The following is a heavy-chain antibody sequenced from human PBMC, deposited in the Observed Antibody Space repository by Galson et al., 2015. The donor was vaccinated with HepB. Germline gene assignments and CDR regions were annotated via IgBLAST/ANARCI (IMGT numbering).Heavy chain of an antibody. CDR2: IYYSGST. CDR3: ARGIGQWLGYYYYYGMDV. V-gene: IGHV4-59*01. D-gene: IGHD6-19*01. CDR1: GGSISSYY. J-gene: IGHJ6*02. Sequence: SETLSLTCTVSGGSISSYYWSWIRQPPGKGLEWIGYIYYSGSTNYNPSLKSRVTISVDTSKNQFSLKLSSVTAADTAVYYCARGIGQWLGYYYYYGMDVWGQGTTVTVSS.